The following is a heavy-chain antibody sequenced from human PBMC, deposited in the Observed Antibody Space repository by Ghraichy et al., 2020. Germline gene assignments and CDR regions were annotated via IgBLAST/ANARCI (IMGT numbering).Heavy chain of an antibody. CDR3: AKGIATRPHYYYAMDV. CDR1: GFTYSSYA. V-gene: IGHV3-23*01. J-gene: IGHJ6*02. D-gene: IGHD6-6*01. CDR2: VGGNGVTT. Sequence: GALRLSCAASGFTYSSYAVSWVRQAPGKGLEWVSVVGGNGVTTYYADSLRGRFSTSRDKSKNTLYLQMNSLRAEDTAVYYCAKGIATRPHYYYAMDVWGQGTTVTVSS.